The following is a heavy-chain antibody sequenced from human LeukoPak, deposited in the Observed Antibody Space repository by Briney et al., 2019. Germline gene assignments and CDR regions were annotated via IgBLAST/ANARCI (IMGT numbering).Heavy chain of an antibody. CDR3: ARVGGYNSPLAY. Sequence: SETLSLTWTVSGGSISNYYWSWIRQPPGKGLEWIGYVYYSGSTNYNPSLKSRVTISVYTSKNQFSLKLTSVTAADTAVYYCARVGGYNSPLAYWGQGTLVTVSS. CDR1: GGSISNYY. CDR2: VYYSGST. D-gene: IGHD5-24*01. J-gene: IGHJ4*02. V-gene: IGHV4-59*01.